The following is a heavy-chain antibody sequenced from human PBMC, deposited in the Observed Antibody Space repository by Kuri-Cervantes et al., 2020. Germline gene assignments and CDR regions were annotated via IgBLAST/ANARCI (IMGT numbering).Heavy chain of an antibody. Sequence: GSLRLSCAVSGGSISSGGYSWSWIRQPPGKGLEWIGYIYYSGSTNYNPSLKSRVTISVDTSKNQFSLKLSSVTAADTAVYYCASQNYYDSSGYYYGPHYYYGMDVWGQGTTVTVSS. D-gene: IGHD3-22*01. V-gene: IGHV4-61*08. CDR1: GGSISSGGYS. CDR3: ASQNYYDSSGYYYGPHYYYGMDV. CDR2: IYYSGST. J-gene: IGHJ6*02.